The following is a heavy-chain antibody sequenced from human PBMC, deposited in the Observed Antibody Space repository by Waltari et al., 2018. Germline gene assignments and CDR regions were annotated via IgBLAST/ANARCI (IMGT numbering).Heavy chain of an antibody. V-gene: IGHV4-39*07. CDR3: TRDANVGAPPPIGY. Sequence: QLQLQESGPGLVKPSETLFLTCNVSGGSISDTSYFWGWVRQPPGKGLEWIGSISRREGTPYKSSRTSRATISFDNAKNQLYLKLTSRTAADTATYYWTRDANVGAPPPIGYWGQGALVTVS. J-gene: IGHJ4*02. CDR2: ISRREGT. D-gene: IGHD3-16*01. CDR1: GGSISDTSYF.